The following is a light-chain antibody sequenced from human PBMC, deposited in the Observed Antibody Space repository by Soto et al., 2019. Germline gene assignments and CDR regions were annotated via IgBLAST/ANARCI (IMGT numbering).Light chain of an antibody. CDR3: QQFSRYPLT. CDR2: DAS. CDR1: QTVRNNY. J-gene: IGKJ4*01. Sequence: EFVLTQSPGTLSLSPGERATLSCRASQTVRNNYLAWYQQKPGQAPRLLIYDASSRATGIPDRFSGGGSGTDFTRIINRLEHEDFAVYYCQQFSRYPLTFGGGTKVEIK. V-gene: IGKV3-20*01.